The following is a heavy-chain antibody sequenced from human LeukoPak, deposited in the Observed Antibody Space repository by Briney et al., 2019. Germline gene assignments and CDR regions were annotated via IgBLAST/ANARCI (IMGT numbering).Heavy chain of an antibody. CDR3: ARGRDLFDS. V-gene: IGHV3-48*04. J-gene: IGHJ4*02. CDR2: ISSSSGTI. CDR1: GFTFNTYS. Sequence: TGGSLRLSCVASGFTFNTYSMNWFRQAPGKWLEWISYISSSSGTIYYADSVKGRFTISRDNAKNSLYLQMNSLRAEDTAVYYCARGRDLFDSWGQGTLVIVSS.